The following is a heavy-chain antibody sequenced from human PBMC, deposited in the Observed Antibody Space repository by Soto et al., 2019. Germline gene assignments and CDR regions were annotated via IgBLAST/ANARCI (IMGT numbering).Heavy chain of an antibody. D-gene: IGHD1-26*01. J-gene: IGHJ4*02. Sequence: QVQLVQSGTVVQRRGSSVKVSCQASGGTFSSHGMAWVRQAPGQGLEWMGGIIPTFGTATYAPKFQGRVTITADKSTNTANMELSSLRSEDTAVYYCASERSAQYFDFWGQGTLITVSS. V-gene: IGHV1-69*06. CDR1: GGTFSSHG. CDR2: IIPTFGTA. CDR3: ASERSAQYFDF.